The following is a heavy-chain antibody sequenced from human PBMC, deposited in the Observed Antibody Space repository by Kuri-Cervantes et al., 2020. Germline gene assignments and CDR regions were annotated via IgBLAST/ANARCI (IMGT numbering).Heavy chain of an antibody. J-gene: IGHJ6*02. CDR3: VTSRDYEQRYYTMDD. V-gene: IGHV3-30*03. Sequence: GESLKISCAASGFTFSTYGMHWVRQAPGKGLEWVVVISSDGNNKNYADSVKGRFTISRDNSKNTLYLQMNSLRAEDTAVYFCVTSRDYEQRYYTMDDWGQGTTVTVSS. CDR1: GFTFSTYG. D-gene: IGHD4-17*01. CDR2: ISSDGNNK.